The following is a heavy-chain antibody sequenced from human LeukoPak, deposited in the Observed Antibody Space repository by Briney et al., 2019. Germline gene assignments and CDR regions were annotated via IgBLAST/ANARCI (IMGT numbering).Heavy chain of an antibody. D-gene: IGHD2-2*01. J-gene: IGHJ4*02. CDR1: GYTFTTYG. CDR2: ISAYNGNT. CDR3: AREVETTDQLNY. V-gene: IGHV1-18*01. Sequence: ASVKVSCKASGYTFTTYGINWVRQAPGQGLQWVGWISAYNGNTNYAQKLQGRVTMTTDTSTSTAYMERRSLRSEDTAVYYCAREVETTDQLNYWGQGTLVTVSS.